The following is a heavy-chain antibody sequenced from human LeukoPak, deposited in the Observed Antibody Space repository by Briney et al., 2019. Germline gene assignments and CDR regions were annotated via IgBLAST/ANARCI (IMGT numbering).Heavy chain of an antibody. CDR2: IIPILGIA. CDR1: GGTFSNYA. J-gene: IGHJ6*03. Sequence: ASVKVSCKASGGTFSNYAISWVRQAPGQGLEWMGRIIPILGIAKYAQKFQGRVTITADKSTTTAYMELSRLRSDDTAAYYCARGWVRYYYYMDVWGKGTTVTVSS. D-gene: IGHD3-10*01. V-gene: IGHV1-69*04. CDR3: ARGWVRYYYYMDV.